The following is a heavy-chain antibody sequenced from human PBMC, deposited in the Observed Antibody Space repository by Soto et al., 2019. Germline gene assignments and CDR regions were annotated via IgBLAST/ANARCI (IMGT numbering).Heavy chain of an antibody. J-gene: IGHJ4*02. CDR1: GFTFSSYG. V-gene: IGHV3-30*18. D-gene: IGHD1-7*01. CDR2: ISYDGSNK. Sequence: QVQLVESGGGVVQPGRSLRLSCAASGFTFSSYGMHWVRQAPGKGLEWVAVISYDGSNKYYADSVKGRFTISRDNSKHTLYLQMNSLRAEDTAVYYCAKDDGGDNWNYGSVPVGYWGQGTLVTVSS. CDR3: AKDDGGDNWNYGSVPVGY.